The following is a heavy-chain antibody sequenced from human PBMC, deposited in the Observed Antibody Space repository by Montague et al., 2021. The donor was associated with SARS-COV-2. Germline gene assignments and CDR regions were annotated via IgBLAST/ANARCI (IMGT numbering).Heavy chain of an antibody. V-gene: IGHV4-59*08. CDR3: AIHLEVDDYVWGSLVNYYYYGMDV. CDR1: GGSLRRYY. CDR2: IYYSGST. Sequence: SETLSLTCTVSGGSLRRYYWSWIRQPPGKGLFLIGYIYYSGSTNYNPSLKSRVTISVDTSKNQFSLKLSSVTAADTAVYYCAIHLEVDDYVWGSLVNYYYYGMDVWGQGTTVTVSS. J-gene: IGHJ6*02. D-gene: IGHD3-16*01.